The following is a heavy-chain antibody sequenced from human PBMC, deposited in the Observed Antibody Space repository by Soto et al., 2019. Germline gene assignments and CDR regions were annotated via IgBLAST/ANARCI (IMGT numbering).Heavy chain of an antibody. D-gene: IGHD2-2*01. CDR3: AKDAREIKPAIRRWYFDY. V-gene: IGHV3-23*01. Sequence: PGESLKISCAASGFTFSSYAMSWVRQAPGKGLEWVSAISGSGGSTYYADSVKGRFTISRDNSKNTLYLQMNSLRAEDTAVYYCAKDAREIKPAIRRWYFDYWGQGTLVTVSS. CDR2: ISGSGGST. J-gene: IGHJ4*02. CDR1: GFTFSSYA.